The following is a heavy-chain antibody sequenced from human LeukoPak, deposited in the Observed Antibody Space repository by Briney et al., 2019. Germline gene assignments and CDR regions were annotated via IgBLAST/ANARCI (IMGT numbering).Heavy chain of an antibody. Sequence: GASVKVSCKASGYTFTSYAMHWVRQAPGQGLEWMGRIIPILGIANYAQKFQGRVTITADKSTSTAYMELSSLRSEDTAVYYCARVHNSYGLYWGQGTLVTVSS. V-gene: IGHV1-69*04. CDR3: ARVHNSYGLY. D-gene: IGHD5-18*01. J-gene: IGHJ4*02. CDR2: IIPILGIA. CDR1: GYTFTSYA.